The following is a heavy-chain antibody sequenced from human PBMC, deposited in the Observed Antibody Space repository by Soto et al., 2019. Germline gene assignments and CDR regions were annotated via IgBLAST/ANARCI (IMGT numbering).Heavy chain of an antibody. CDR2: IIPILGTA. Sequence: VASVKVSCKASGGTFSSYAISWVRQAPGQGLEWMGGIIPILGTANYAQKFQGRVTITADESTSTAHMELSSLRSEDTAVYYCARDSSGSWEKMIFDYWGQGTLVTVSS. V-gene: IGHV1-69*13. CDR3: ARDSSGSWEKMIFDY. CDR1: GGTFSSYA. J-gene: IGHJ4*02. D-gene: IGHD3-22*01.